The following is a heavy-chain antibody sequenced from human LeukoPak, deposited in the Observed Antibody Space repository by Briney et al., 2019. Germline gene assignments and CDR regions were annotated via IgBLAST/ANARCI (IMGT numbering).Heavy chain of an antibody. V-gene: IGHV1-69*04. Sequence: SVKVSCKASGGTFSSYAISWVRQAPGQGLEWMGRIIPILGIANYAQKFQGRVTITADKSTSTAYMELGSLRSEDTAVYYCARVRGYCTNGVCYKGDWFDPWGQGTLVTVSS. CDR3: ARVRGYCTNGVCYKGDWFDP. CDR1: GGTFSSYA. CDR2: IIPILGIA. D-gene: IGHD2-8*01. J-gene: IGHJ5*02.